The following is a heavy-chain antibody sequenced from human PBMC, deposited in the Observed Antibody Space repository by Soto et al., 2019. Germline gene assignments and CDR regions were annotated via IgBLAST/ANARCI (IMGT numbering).Heavy chain of an antibody. CDR3: ARVFSTSDGRWYFDL. J-gene: IGHJ2*01. CDR1: GFTFSSYW. CDR2: IKQDGSEK. V-gene: IGHV3-7*01. Sequence: EVQLVESGGGLVQPGGSLRLSCAASGFTFSSYWMSWVRQAPGKGLEWVANIKQDGSEKYYVDSVKGRFTISRDNAKNSQYLQLNSRRAEDTAVYYCARVFSTSDGRWYFDLWGRGTLVTVSS. D-gene: IGHD5-12*01.